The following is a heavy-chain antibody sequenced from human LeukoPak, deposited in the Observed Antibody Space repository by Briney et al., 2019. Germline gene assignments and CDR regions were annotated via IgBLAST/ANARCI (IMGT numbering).Heavy chain of an antibody. J-gene: IGHJ5*02. CDR2: NTYFGSA. CDR3: ARDTPGGYDFWWFGP. Sequence: SETLSLTCTVSGGSVSSNGNYWSWIRQPPGKGLEWIGYNTYFGSASYNPSLKSRVTISVDTSKNQFSLKLSSVTAADTAVYYCARDTPGGYDFWWFGPWGQGTLVTVSS. CDR1: GGSVSSNGNY. V-gene: IGHV4-61*08. D-gene: IGHD5-12*01.